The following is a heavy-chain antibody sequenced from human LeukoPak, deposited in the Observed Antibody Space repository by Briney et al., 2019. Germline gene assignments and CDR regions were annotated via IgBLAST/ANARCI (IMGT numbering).Heavy chain of an antibody. V-gene: IGHV3-7*01. J-gene: IGHJ4*02. CDR2: ISQDGSEK. Sequence: GGSLRLSCAASGLIFSAYWMTWVRQAPGKGLEWVATISQDGSEKYYVDSVKGRFTISRDNAKNSLYLQMNSLRAEDTAVYFCAREPTYEGLIYWGQGTLVTVSS. CDR3: AREPTYEGLIY. D-gene: IGHD5-12*01. CDR1: GLIFSAYW.